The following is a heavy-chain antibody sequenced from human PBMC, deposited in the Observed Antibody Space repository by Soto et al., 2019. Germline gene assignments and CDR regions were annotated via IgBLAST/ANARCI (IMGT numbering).Heavy chain of an antibody. J-gene: IGHJ4*02. Sequence: ASETLSLTCTVSGGSITGGSISSTTYYWGWMRQPPGKGLEWIASFFISGNTYYNPSLESRVTTSVDRSKNQFSLKLSSVTAADTAVYYCARVPPFGRWGQGTLVTVSS. CDR1: GGSITGGSISSTTYY. D-gene: IGHD3-3*01. V-gene: IGHV4-39*07. CDR2: FFISGNT. CDR3: ARVPPFGR.